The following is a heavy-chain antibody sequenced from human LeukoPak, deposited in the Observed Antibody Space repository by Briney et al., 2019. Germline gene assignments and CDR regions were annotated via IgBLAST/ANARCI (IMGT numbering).Heavy chain of an antibody. D-gene: IGHD4-11*01. J-gene: IGHJ4*02. CDR3: ARRVRSADYRLDY. CDR1: GGSLTIYS. CDR2: ISPSGNT. Sequence: SETLSLTCAVYGGSLTIYSWTWIRQPPGKSLEWVGEISPSGNTQYNPSLKSRVTIPLDASKSQFYLKLNSVTAADTAVYYCARRVRSADYRLDYWGQGTLVTVSS. V-gene: IGHV4-34*01.